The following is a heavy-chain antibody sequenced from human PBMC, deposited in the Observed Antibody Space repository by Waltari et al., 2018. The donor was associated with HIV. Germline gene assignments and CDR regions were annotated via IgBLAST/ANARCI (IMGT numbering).Heavy chain of an antibody. D-gene: IGHD5-12*01. CDR3: ARAEYSGYPYYFDY. V-gene: IGHV3-21*01. CDR2: ISSSSGYI. CDR1: GFTFSSYS. J-gene: IGHJ4*02. Sequence: EVQLVESGGGLVKPGGSLRLSCAASGFTFSSYSMNWVRQAPGKGLEWVSSISSSSGYIYYADSVKGRFTISRDNAKNSLYLQMNSLRAEDTAVYYCARAEYSGYPYYFDYWGQGTLVTVSS.